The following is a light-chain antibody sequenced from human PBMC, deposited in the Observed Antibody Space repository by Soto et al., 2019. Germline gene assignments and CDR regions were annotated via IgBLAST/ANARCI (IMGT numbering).Light chain of an antibody. V-gene: IGKV3-20*01. Sequence: ENVFTQSPGTLSLSPGERATLSCRASQAVSSSYLAWYQQKLGLAPRLIIYDASTRAPGIPARFSGRGSGAEFTLTISSLEPEDFAVYYCQQYGSSLWTFGQGTKVDIK. CDR1: QAVSSSY. J-gene: IGKJ1*01. CDR3: QQYGSSLWT. CDR2: DAS.